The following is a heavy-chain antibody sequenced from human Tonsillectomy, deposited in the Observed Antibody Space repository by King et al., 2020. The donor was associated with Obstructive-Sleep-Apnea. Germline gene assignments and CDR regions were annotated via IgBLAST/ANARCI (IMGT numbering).Heavy chain of an antibody. CDR2: IRSKAYGGTT. Sequence: QLVQSGGGLVQPGRSLRLSCTASGFTFGDYAMSWFRQAPGKGLEWVGFIRSKAYGGTTEYAASVKGRFTISRDDSKSIAYLQMNSLKTEDTAVYYCTRDLLGIQLWLISYYFDYWGQGTLVTVSS. CDR1: GFTFGDYA. J-gene: IGHJ4*02. D-gene: IGHD5-18*01. V-gene: IGHV3-49*03. CDR3: TRDLLGIQLWLISYYFDY.